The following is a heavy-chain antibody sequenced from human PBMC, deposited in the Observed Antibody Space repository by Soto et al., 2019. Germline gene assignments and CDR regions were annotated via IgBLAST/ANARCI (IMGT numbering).Heavy chain of an antibody. V-gene: IGHV4-4*03. J-gene: IGHJ4*02. CDR3: ASRGRGTSVDY. D-gene: IGHD2-8*02. CDR1: RGSFTSNNW. CDR2: IYRTGST. Sequence: LRRTLSLTCAVSRGSFTSNNWWTWVRQPPGQGLEWIGEIYRTGSTNYNPSLKSRDTISLHKSENQFSLQVTSLTTAAPAVYYGASRGRGTSVDYFGKGTL.